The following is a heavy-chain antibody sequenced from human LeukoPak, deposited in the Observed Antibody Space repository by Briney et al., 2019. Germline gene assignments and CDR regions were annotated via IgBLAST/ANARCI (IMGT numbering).Heavy chain of an antibody. V-gene: IGHV1-18*04. CDR2: ITAFNGNT. CDR1: GFALYKYN. CDR3: ARVTLSEIVVFDI. D-gene: IGHD2-15*01. Sequence: ASVKVSCKASGFALYKYNIVWVRQAPGQGLEWVGWITAFNGNTNYAQKLQGRVTMTTETSTSTAYMELRSLRSDDTAVYYCARVTLSEIVVFDIWGQGTMVTVSS. J-gene: IGHJ3*02.